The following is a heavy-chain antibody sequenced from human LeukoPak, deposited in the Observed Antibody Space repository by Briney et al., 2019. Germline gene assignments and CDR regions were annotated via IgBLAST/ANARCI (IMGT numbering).Heavy chain of an antibody. J-gene: IGHJ5*02. CDR3: ATGPRNDP. CDR2: VHPDNGNT. D-gene: IGHD1-14*01. CDR1: GYPFTIKE. V-gene: IGHV1-8*01. Sequence: ASVTVSCKTSGYPFTIKEINWVRQGAGQGLEWLGWVHPDNGNTYYAQRFRGRVTMSRDTSTTTAYMELSGLRSNDTAVYFCATGPRNDPWGQGTLVTVSS.